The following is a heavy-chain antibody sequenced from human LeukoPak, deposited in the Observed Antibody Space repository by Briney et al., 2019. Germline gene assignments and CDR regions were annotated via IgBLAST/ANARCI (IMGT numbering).Heavy chain of an antibody. D-gene: IGHD3-10*01. V-gene: IGHV1-2*02. J-gene: IGHJ6*02. CDR3: ARVPLLWFGEFGGMDV. Sequence: ATVKVSCKASGYTFTGYYMHWVRQAPGQGLEWMGWINPNSGGTNYAQKFQGRVTMTRDTSISTAYMELSRLRSDDTAVYYCARVPLLWFGEFGGMDVWGQGTTVTASS. CDR1: GYTFTGYY. CDR2: INPNSGGT.